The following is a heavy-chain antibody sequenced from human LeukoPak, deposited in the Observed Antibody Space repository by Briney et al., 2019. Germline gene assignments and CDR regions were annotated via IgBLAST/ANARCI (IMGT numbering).Heavy chain of an antibody. CDR1: GFTFNYYN. V-gene: IGHV3-21*04. J-gene: IGHJ6*03. CDR2: ITSSGAYI. Sequence: GGSLRLSCAASGFTFNYYNMNWVRQAPGKALEWVSSITSSGAYIFYADSVRGRFTISRDNAKDSLYLQMNSLKGEDTAVYYCAKTWRGRGYYGYGPSEYFYYMDVWGKGTTVTISS. CDR3: AKTWRGRGYYGYGPSEYFYYMDV. D-gene: IGHD3-10*01.